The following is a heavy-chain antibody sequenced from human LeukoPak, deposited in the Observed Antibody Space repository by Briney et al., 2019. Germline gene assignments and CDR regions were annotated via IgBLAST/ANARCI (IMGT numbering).Heavy chain of an antibody. CDR3: ARDLFLGARTFDY. V-gene: IGHV3-11*04. D-gene: IGHD1-26*01. CDR1: GFTVSSNY. CDR2: ISSSGSTI. Sequence: GGSLRLSCAASGFTVSSNYMSWVRQAPGKGLEWVSYISSSGSTIYYANSVKGRFTISRDNAKNSLYLQMNSLRAEDTAVYYCARDLFLGARTFDYWGQGTLVTVSS. J-gene: IGHJ4*02.